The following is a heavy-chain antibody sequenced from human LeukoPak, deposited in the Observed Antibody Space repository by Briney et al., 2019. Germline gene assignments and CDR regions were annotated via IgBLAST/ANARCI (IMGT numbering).Heavy chain of an antibody. CDR2: IYSGGST. D-gene: IGHD4-23*01. CDR1: GFTVSSNY. Sequence: LAGGSLRLSCAASGFTVSSNYMSWVRQAPGKGLERVSIIYSGGSTFYADSVKGRFTISRDNSKNTLYLRMNSLRAEDTAVYYCARDLGGNGGIWGQGTLVTVSS. CDR3: ARDLGGNGGI. V-gene: IGHV3-53*01. J-gene: IGHJ4*02.